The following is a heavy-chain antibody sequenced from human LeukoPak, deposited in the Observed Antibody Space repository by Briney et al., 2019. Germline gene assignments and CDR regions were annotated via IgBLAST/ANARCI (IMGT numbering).Heavy chain of an antibody. Sequence: GASVKVSCKASGYTFTSYGISWVRQAPGQGLEWMGWINAYNGNTNYAQKLQGRVTMTTDTSTSTAYMELRSLRSDDTAVYYCARDRKAAGARAFDYWGQGTLVTVSS. CDR2: INAYNGNT. D-gene: IGHD6-13*01. J-gene: IGHJ4*02. V-gene: IGHV1-18*01. CDR3: ARDRKAAGARAFDY. CDR1: GYTFTSYG.